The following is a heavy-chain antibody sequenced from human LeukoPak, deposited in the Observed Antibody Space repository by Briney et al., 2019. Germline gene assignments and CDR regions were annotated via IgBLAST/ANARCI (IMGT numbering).Heavy chain of an antibody. Sequence: GGSLRLSCAVSGFTLSAYSMYWVRQTPGKGLEWLAVISYDKDKEYYADSVRGRFTISRDNSRDTLYLQLSSLRPEDTAVYYCARDPFGGKIFDFWGQGTLVTVSS. CDR1: GFTLSAYS. CDR2: ISYDKDKE. CDR3: ARDPFGGKIFDF. V-gene: IGHV3-30*03. D-gene: IGHD3-16*01. J-gene: IGHJ4*02.